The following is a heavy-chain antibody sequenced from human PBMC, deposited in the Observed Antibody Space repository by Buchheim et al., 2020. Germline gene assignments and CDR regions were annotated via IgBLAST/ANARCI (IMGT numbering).Heavy chain of an antibody. CDR2: IYYSGST. Sequence: QVQLQESGPGLVKPSQTLSITCTVSGGSISSGGYFWSWIRQHPGKGLEWIGSIYYSGSTYYNPSLRIRVTISVDPSKNHFSLRLSSVTAADTAVYYCAREGSSSSHNWFDPWGQGTL. CDR1: GGSISSGGYF. J-gene: IGHJ5*02. CDR3: AREGSSSSHNWFDP. V-gene: IGHV4-31*03. D-gene: IGHD2-2*01.